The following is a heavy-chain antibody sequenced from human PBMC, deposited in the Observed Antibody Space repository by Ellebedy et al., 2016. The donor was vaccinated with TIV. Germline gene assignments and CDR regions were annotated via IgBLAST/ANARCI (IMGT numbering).Heavy chain of an antibody. Sequence: GSLRLXXAVYGGSFSGYYWSWIRQPPGKGLEWIGEINHSGSTNYNPSLKSRVTISVDTSKNQFSLKLSSVTAADTAVYYCARRGYGSGSYLPRNFWKYYFDYWGQGTLVTVSS. CDR1: GGSFSGYY. J-gene: IGHJ4*02. CDR3: ARRGYGSGSYLPRNFWKYYFDY. D-gene: IGHD3-10*01. CDR2: INHSGST. V-gene: IGHV4-34*01.